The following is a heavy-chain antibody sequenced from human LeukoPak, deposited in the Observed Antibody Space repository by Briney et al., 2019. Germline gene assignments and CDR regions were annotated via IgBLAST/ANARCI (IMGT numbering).Heavy chain of an antibody. D-gene: IGHD6-6*01. CDR3: ARVAARYVGMDV. Sequence: SETLSLTCTVSAGSINNYYWSWIRQPPGKGLEWIGYIYYSGSTNYNPSLKSRVTISVDTSKKPVSLNLSSVTAADTAVYYCARVAARYVGMDVWGQGTTVTVSS. CDR1: AGSINNYY. J-gene: IGHJ6*02. CDR2: IYYSGST. V-gene: IGHV4-59*01.